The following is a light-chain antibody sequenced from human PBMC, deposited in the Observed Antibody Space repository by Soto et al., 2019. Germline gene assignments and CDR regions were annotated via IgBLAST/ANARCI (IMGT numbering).Light chain of an antibody. V-gene: IGLV2-14*01. Sequence: QSVLSQPASVTGSPGQSITISSTGTSSDVGGYNFVSWYQQHPGKAPKLMIYDVRKRPSGVSNRFSGSKSVNTASLTISGLQAEDEADYYCSSYTSISTDVFGTGTKVPVL. CDR3: SSYTSISTDV. CDR1: SSDVGGYNF. CDR2: DVR. J-gene: IGLJ1*01.